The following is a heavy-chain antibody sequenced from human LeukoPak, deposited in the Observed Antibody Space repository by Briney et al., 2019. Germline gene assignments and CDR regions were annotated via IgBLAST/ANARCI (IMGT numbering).Heavy chain of an antibody. CDR2: INHSGST. CDR3: ARARRIQLWLIATYYFDY. Sequence: PSETLSLTCAVYGGSFSGCYWSWIRQPPGKGLEWIGEINHSGSTNYNPSLKSRVTISVDTSKNQFSLKLSSVTAADTAVYYCARARRIQLWLIATYYFDYWGQGTLVTVSS. D-gene: IGHD5-18*01. V-gene: IGHV4-34*01. J-gene: IGHJ4*02. CDR1: GGSFSGCY.